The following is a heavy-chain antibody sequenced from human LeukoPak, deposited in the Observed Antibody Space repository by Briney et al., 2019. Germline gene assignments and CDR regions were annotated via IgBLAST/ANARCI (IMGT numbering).Heavy chain of an antibody. CDR1: GFTFDDYG. CDR2: INWNGGST. Sequence: GGSLRLSCAASGFTFDDYGMSWVRQAPGKGLEWVSGINWNGGSTGYADSVKGRFTISRDNAKNSLYLQMNSLRAEDTALYYCARVSRAVFPGDAFGIWGQGTMVTVSS. V-gene: IGHV3-20*04. CDR3: ARVSRAVFPGDAFGI. D-gene: IGHD2-21*01. J-gene: IGHJ3*02.